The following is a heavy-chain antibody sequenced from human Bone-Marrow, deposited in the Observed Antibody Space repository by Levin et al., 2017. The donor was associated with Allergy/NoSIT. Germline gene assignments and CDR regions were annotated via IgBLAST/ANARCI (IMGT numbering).Heavy chain of an antibody. D-gene: IGHD3-16*01. CDR2: IPANSGNI. J-gene: IGHJ4*02. CDR1: GFTFSTYL. CDR3: AKGGTYTTCPDF. V-gene: IGHV3-23*01. Sequence: GGSLRLSCAASGFTFSTYLLNWVRQAPGKGLEWVASIPANSGNIKYADSVRGRFTISRDNSKNTLYLQMNGLRAEDTAVYFCAKGGTYTTCPDFWGQGTLVTVSS.